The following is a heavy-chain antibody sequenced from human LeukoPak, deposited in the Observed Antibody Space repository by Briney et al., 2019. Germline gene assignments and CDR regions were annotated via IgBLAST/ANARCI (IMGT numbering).Heavy chain of an antibody. D-gene: IGHD3-22*01. Sequence: GGSLRLSCAVSGITLSNYGMSWVRQAPGKGLEWVAGISGSGGATNYADSVKGRFTISRDNSQNTVYLHMNSLRAEDTAVYYCAKDEGYDPSGNFLFHFNYWGQGTLVTVSS. J-gene: IGHJ4*02. V-gene: IGHV3-23*01. CDR2: ISGSGGAT. CDR1: GITLSNYG. CDR3: AKDEGYDPSGNFLFHFNY.